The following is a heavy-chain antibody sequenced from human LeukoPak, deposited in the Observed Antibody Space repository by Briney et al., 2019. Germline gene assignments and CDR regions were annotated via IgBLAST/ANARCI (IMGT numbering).Heavy chain of an antibody. D-gene: IGHD3-10*01. Sequence: GGSLRLSCAVSGITLSNYGMSWVRQAPGKGLEWVAGISGSGGSTYYADPVKGRLTISRDNPKNTLYLQMNSLRAEDTAVYFCAKRGVVIRVILVGFHKEAYYFDSWGQGALVTVSS. CDR1: GITLSNYG. V-gene: IGHV3-23*01. CDR3: AKRGVVIRVILVGFHKEAYYFDS. J-gene: IGHJ4*02. CDR2: ISGSGGST.